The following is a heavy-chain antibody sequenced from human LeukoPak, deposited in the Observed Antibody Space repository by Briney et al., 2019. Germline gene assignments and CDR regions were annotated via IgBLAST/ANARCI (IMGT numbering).Heavy chain of an antibody. J-gene: IGHJ4*02. Sequence: GGSLRLSCAASGFTFSSYAMSWVRQAPGKGLEWVSVISGSGASAYYADSVKGRFTISRDNSKNTLYLQMNSLRAEDTAVYSCAKETDYNYIYYFDYWGQGTLVTVSS. CDR3: AKETDYNYIYYFDY. D-gene: IGHD5-24*01. CDR1: GFTFSSYA. CDR2: ISGSGASA. V-gene: IGHV3-23*01.